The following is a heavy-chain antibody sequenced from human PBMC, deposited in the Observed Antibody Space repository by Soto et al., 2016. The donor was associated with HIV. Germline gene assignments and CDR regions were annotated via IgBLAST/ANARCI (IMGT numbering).Heavy chain of an antibody. CDR1: GGTFTTSA. D-gene: IGHD4-17*01. CDR2: IIPILVIT. CDR3: ARGPYYGDYPGYSYYYMDV. Sequence: QVQLVQSGAEVKKPGSSVKVSCKASGGTFTTSAISWVRQAPGQGLDWMGGIIPILVITKYVQKFQGRVTITADKSTSTVYMELSTLRSDDTAVYYCARGPYYGDYPGYSYYYMDVWGKGTTVTVSS. V-gene: IGHV1-69*10. J-gene: IGHJ6*03.